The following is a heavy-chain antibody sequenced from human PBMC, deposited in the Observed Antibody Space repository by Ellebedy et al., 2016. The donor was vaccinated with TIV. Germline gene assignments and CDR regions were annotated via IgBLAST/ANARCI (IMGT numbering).Heavy chain of an antibody. Sequence: ASVKVSXXASGYTFTNYYMHWVRQAPGQGLEWMGIINPSGGITSYAQKFQGRVTMTRDTSTSTVYMELSSLRSEDTAVYYCTRRRQQLVGNDSYYYMDVWGKGTTVAVSS. CDR1: GYTFTNYY. V-gene: IGHV1-46*03. CDR3: TRRRQQLVGNDSYYYMDV. D-gene: IGHD6-6*01. J-gene: IGHJ6*03. CDR2: INPSGGIT.